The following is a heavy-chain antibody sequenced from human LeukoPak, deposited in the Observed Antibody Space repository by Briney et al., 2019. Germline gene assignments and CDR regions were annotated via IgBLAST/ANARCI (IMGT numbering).Heavy chain of an antibody. V-gene: IGHV4-59*01. CDR2: IYYSGST. Sequence: PSETLSLTCTVSGGSISSYCWSWIRQPPGKGLEWIGYIYYSGSTNYNPSLKSRVTISVDTSKNQFSLKLSSVTAADTAVYYCARSVPGHIWSGYYDPISADYYFDYWGQGTLVTVSS. D-gene: IGHD3-3*01. CDR1: GGSISSYC. J-gene: IGHJ4*02. CDR3: ARSVPGHIWSGYYDPISADYYFDY.